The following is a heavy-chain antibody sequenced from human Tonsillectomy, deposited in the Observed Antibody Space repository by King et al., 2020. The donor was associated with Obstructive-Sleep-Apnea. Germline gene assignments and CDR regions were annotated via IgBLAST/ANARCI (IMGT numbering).Heavy chain of an antibody. J-gene: IGHJ4*02. CDR1: GGSISSSDW. CDR3: AREEVTTGVALDY. V-gene: IGHV4-4*02. Sequence: VQLQESGPGLVKPSGTLSLTCAVSGGSISSSDWWSWVRQPPGKGLEWICEISHSGSTNYNPYLKSRVTITVDRSKNQFSLKLSPVTAAGTAAYYCAREEVTTGVALDYWGQGTLVTVSS. CDR2: ISHSGST. D-gene: IGHD4-11*01.